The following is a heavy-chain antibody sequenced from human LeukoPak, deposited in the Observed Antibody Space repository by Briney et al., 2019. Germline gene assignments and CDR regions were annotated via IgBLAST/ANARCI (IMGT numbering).Heavy chain of an antibody. CDR3: ARRWDLLPDH. V-gene: IGHV3-20*04. Sequence: VGSLRLSCAASGSNLYDYGMSWVRHAPGKGLEWGCGIAWDGGSTGYGDSLKGRFPISRDNSKNSFYLQMNSLRVEDTALYYCARRWDLLPDHWGPGTLVTVSS. CDR2: IAWDGGST. CDR1: GSNLYDYG. D-gene: IGHD1-26*01. J-gene: IGHJ4*02.